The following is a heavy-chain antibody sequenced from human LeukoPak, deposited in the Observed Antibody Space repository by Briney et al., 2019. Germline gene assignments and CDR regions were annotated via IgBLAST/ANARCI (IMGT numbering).Heavy chain of an antibody. D-gene: IGHD3-10*01. CDR3: ARSGGSSRGVFDY. CDR2: ISSSSSYI. V-gene: IGHV3-21*01. CDR1: GFTFSSYS. Sequence: PGGSLRLSGAASGFTFSSYSMNWVRQAPGKGLEWVSSISSSSSYIYYADSVKGRFTISRDNAKNSLYLQMNSLRAEDTAVYYCARSGGSSRGVFDYWGQGTLVTVSS. J-gene: IGHJ4*02.